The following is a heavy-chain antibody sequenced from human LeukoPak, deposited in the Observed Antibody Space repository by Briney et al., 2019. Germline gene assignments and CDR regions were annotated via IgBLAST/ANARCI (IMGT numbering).Heavy chain of an antibody. CDR2: IYPGDSDT. Sequence: GESLKISCKGSGYSFPSYWIAWVRQMPGKGLEWMGIIYPGDSDTRYSPSFQGQVTISADKSISTAYLQWSSLKALDTAMYYCARHAGDTAMVGYFDLWGRGTLVTVSS. CDR1: GYSFPSYW. D-gene: IGHD5-18*01. CDR3: ARHAGDTAMVGYFDL. V-gene: IGHV5-51*01. J-gene: IGHJ2*01.